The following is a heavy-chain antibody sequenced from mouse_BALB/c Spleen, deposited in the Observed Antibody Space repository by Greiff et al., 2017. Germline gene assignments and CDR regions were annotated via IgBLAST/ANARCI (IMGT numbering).Heavy chain of an antibody. Sequence: VKLQESGAELVRPGSSVKISCKASGYAFSSYWMNWVKQRPGQGLEWIGQIYPGDGDTNYNGKFKGKATLTADKSSSTAYMQLSSLTSEDSAVYFCARGEITYYFDYWGQGTTLTVSS. D-gene: IGHD2-4*01. CDR2: IYPGDGDT. J-gene: IGHJ2*01. CDR1: GYAFSSYW. CDR3: ARGEITYYFDY. V-gene: IGHV1-80*01.